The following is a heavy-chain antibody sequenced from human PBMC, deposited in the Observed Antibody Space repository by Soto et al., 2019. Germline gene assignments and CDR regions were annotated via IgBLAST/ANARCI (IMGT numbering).Heavy chain of an antibody. J-gene: IGHJ1*01. Sequence: SETLSLTCTVSGDSVNTGSSYWSWIRQSPGKGLEWIAYIYHSGSTNYNPSLKSRVTISADTSKNQVSLTLSSVTAADTAVYYCARGGFYEYFQQWGQGTLVT. V-gene: IGHV4-61*01. CDR1: GDSVNTGSSY. CDR3: ARGGFYEYFQQ. CDR2: IYHSGST.